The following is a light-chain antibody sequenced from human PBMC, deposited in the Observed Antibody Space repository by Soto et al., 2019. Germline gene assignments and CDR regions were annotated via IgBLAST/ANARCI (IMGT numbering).Light chain of an antibody. Sequence: DIQMTQSPSTLSASVGDRVTITCRASQTISPWLAWYQQKPGKAPKLLIYEAYILESGVPSRFSGSGSGTEFTLTISSLQPDDFATYYCQQYSAYWTFGQGTKVEIQ. J-gene: IGKJ1*01. CDR1: QTISPW. CDR2: EAY. V-gene: IGKV1-5*03. CDR3: QQYSAYWT.